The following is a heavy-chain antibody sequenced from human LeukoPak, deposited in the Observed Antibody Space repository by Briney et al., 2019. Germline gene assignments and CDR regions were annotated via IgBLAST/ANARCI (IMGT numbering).Heavy chain of an antibody. CDR3: ARVFPLIIAAAGMLDY. CDR2: INQSGST. CDR1: GGSFSGYY. Sequence: SETLSLTCPVYGGSFSGYYWSWLRQPPGKGREWIGEINQSGSTNYNPCLKSRVTISVDTSKNQLSLTLRSVTAADTAVYYCARVFPLIIAAAGMLDYWGQGTLVTVSS. J-gene: IGHJ4*02. V-gene: IGHV4-34*01. D-gene: IGHD6-13*01.